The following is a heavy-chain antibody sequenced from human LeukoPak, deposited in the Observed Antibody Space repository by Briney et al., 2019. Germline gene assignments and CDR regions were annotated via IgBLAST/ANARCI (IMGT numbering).Heavy chain of an antibody. D-gene: IGHD2/OR15-2a*01. V-gene: IGHV3-15*01. CDR2: IKSKTDGGAT. Sequence: GGSLRLSCATSGFTSSKAWMTWVRRAPGKGLEWVGRIKSKTDGGATDYAAPVKGRFTISTDDSKTTLYLQMNSLKTEDTAVYYCTTVAYNSLFFRGQGTLVTVSS. CDR3: TTVAYNSLFF. CDR1: GFTSSKAW. J-gene: IGHJ4*02.